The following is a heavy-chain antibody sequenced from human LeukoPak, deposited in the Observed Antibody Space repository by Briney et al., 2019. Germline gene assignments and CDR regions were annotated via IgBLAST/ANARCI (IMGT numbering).Heavy chain of an antibody. V-gene: IGHV3-74*01. CDR1: GFSFSSYW. D-gene: IGHD6-6*01. Sequence: GGSLRLSCAASGFSFSSYWMHWVRQAPGKGLVWVSRINSDGSSTSYADSVEGRFTISRDNAKNTLYLQMNSLRAEDTAVYYCGGSSDAFDIWGQGTMVTVSS. J-gene: IGHJ3*02. CDR3: GGSSDAFDI. CDR2: INSDGSST.